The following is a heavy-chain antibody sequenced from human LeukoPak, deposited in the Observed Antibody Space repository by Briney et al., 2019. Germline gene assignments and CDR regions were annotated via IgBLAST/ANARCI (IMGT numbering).Heavy chain of an antibody. D-gene: IGHD6-6*01. Sequence: GGSLRLSCAASGFTFSGSAMHWVRQASGKGLEWVGRIRSKANSYATAYAASVKGRFTISRDDSKNTAYLQMNSLKTEDTAVYYCAAARLDYYYYGMDVWGQGTTVTVSS. CDR1: GFTFSGSA. CDR2: IRSKANSYAT. J-gene: IGHJ6*02. V-gene: IGHV3-73*01. CDR3: AAARLDYYYYGMDV.